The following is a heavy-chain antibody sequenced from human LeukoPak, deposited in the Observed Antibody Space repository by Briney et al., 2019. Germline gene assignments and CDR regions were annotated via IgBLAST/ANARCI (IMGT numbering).Heavy chain of an antibody. J-gene: IGHJ4*02. CDR1: GGSISSSN. CDR2: ISGSGGST. D-gene: IGHD2-2*01. V-gene: IGHV3-23*01. Sequence: GTLSLTCAVSGGSISSSNWWSWVRQAPGKGLEWVSAISGSGGSTYYADSVEGRFTISRDNFKNTLYLQMNSLRAEDTAVYYCAKAGGTSCFMVTGDCWGQGTLVTVSS. CDR3: AKAGGTSCFMVTGDC.